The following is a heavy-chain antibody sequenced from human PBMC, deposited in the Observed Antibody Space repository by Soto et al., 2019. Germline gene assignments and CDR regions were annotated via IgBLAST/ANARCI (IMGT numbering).Heavy chain of an antibody. CDR1: GGSFSGYY. Sequence: QVQLQQWGAGLLKPSETLSLTCAVYGGSFSGYYWSWIRQPPGKGLEWIGEINHSGSTNYNPSLKRRVTISVDTSKNHFSLKLSSVTAADTAVYYCARGNYYGRYGMDVWGQGTTVTVSS. D-gene: IGHD3-10*01. CDR2: INHSGST. CDR3: ARGNYYGRYGMDV. V-gene: IGHV4-34*01. J-gene: IGHJ6*02.